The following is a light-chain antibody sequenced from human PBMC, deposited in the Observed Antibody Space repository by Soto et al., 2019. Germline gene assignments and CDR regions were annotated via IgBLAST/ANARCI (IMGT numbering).Light chain of an antibody. V-gene: IGKV3-20*01. CDR2: GAS. Sequence: EIVMTQSPATLSVSPGEGSTLSCRASHSVDSYLAWYQQKPGQAPRLLIYGASSRATGIPDRFSGSGSGTDFTLTISRLEPEDFAVYYCHQYGSSAWTFGQGTKVDIK. J-gene: IGKJ1*01. CDR3: HQYGSSAWT. CDR1: HSVDSY.